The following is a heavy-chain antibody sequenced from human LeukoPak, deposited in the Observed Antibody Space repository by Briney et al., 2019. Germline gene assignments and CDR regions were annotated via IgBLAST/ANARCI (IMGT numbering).Heavy chain of an antibody. CDR1: GSSVSSNW. Sequence: GGSLRLSCAASGSSVSSNWMHWVRQAPGKGLVWVSRINSDGSSTNYADSVRGRFTISRDNAKNTVYLQVNRLRDEDTAVYYCARGSGAYGDFDYWGQGTLVTVSS. CDR2: INSDGSST. J-gene: IGHJ4*02. V-gene: IGHV3-74*01. CDR3: ARGSGAYGDFDY. D-gene: IGHD6-19*01.